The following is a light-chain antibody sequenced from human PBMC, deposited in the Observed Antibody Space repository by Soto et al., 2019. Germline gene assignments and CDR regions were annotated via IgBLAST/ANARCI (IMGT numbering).Light chain of an antibody. V-gene: IGKV3-15*01. CDR2: GAS. CDR1: QSVICN. Sequence: EIVMTQSPATLSVSPGERATLSSRASQSVICNFAWYQQKPGQAPRLLIYGASTRATGIPARFSGSGSGTEFTLTISCLQPEDFAVYYFQQYKKWPQWTFGEGTKVESK. J-gene: IGKJ1*01. CDR3: QQYKKWPQWT.